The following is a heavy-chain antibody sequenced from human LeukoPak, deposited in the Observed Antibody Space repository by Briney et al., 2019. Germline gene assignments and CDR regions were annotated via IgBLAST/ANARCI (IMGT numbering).Heavy chain of an antibody. CDR3: ARDGMATISPFFDY. J-gene: IGHJ4*02. V-gene: IGHV1-69*13. CDR1: GGTFSSYA. D-gene: IGHD5-24*01. Sequence: ASVKVSCKASGGTFSSYAISWVRQAPGQGLGWMGGIIPIFGTANYAQKFQGRVTITADESTSTAYMELSGLRSEDTAVYYCARDGMATISPFFDYWGQGTLVTVSS. CDR2: IIPIFGTA.